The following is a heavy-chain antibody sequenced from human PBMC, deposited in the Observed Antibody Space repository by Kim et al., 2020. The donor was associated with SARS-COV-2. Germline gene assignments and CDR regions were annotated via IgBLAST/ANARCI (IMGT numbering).Heavy chain of an antibody. CDR2: ISAYNGNT. J-gene: IGHJ6*02. V-gene: IGHV1-18*01. CDR1: GYTFTSYG. D-gene: IGHD3-3*01. CDR3: ARAVTIFGVVTNDPYYYYYGMDV. Sequence: ASVKVSCKASGYTFTSYGISWVRQAPGQGREWMGWISAYNGNTNYAQKLQGRVTMTTDTSTSTAYMELRSLRSDDTAVYYCARAVTIFGVVTNDPYYYYYGMDVWGQGTTVTVSS.